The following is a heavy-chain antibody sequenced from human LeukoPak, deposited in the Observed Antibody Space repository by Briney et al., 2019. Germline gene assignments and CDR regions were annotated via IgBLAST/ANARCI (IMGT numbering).Heavy chain of an antibody. J-gene: IGHJ4*02. CDR1: GGSISTYY. V-gene: IGHV4-59*12. D-gene: IGHD3-10*01. CDR2: IYYSGST. CDR3: ARDLTSFGSFDY. Sequence: SETLSLTCTVSGGSISTYYWSWIRQPPGKGLEWIGYIYYSGSTSYNPSLKSRVTISVDTSKNQFSLKLSSVTAADTAVYYCARDLTSFGSFDYWGQGTLVTVSS.